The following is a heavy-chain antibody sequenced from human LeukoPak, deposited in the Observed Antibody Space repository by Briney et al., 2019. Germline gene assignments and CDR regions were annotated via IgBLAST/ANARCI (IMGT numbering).Heavy chain of an antibody. CDR1: GFTFSSYG. Sequence: GGSLRLSCAASGFTFSSYGMHWVRQAPGKGLERVAVISYDGSNKSYADSVKGRFTISRDNSKNTLYLQMNSLRAEDTAVYYCAKDHRSWYSSLYYYYGMDVWGQGTTVTVSS. CDR2: ISYDGSNK. CDR3: AKDHRSWYSSLYYYYGMDV. V-gene: IGHV3-30*18. D-gene: IGHD6-13*01. J-gene: IGHJ6*02.